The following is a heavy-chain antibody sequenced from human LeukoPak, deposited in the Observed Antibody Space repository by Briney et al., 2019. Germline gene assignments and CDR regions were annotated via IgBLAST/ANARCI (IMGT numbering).Heavy chain of an antibody. V-gene: IGHV4-34*01. Sequence: KPSETLSLTCAVYGGSFSGYYWSWIRQPPGKGLEWIGEINHSGSTNYNPSLKSRVTISVDTSKNQFSLKLSSVTAADTAVYYCARGPANSCSSTSCPRGGFDYWGQGTLVTVSS. CDR2: INHSGST. D-gene: IGHD2-2*01. J-gene: IGHJ4*02. CDR3: ARGPANSCSSTSCPRGGFDY. CDR1: GGSFSGYY.